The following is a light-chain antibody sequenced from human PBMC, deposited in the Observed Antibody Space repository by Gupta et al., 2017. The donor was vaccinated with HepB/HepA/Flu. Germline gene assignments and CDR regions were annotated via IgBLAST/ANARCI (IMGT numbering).Light chain of an antibody. Sequence: EIVLTQAPGTMSLSPWERATLSCRASQSVSSSYLAWYQQKPVQAPRRLIYGASSRATGIPDRFSGSGSGTDFTLTISRLEPEDFAVYYCQQYGSSPAFGQGTKVEIK. V-gene: IGKV3-20*01. J-gene: IGKJ1*01. CDR2: GAS. CDR3: QQYGSSPA. CDR1: QSVSSSY.